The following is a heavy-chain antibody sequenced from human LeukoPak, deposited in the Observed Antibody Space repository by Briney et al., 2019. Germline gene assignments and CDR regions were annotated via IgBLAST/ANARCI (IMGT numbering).Heavy chain of an antibody. D-gene: IGHD5-12*01. CDR2: IYYSGST. Sequence: TSETLSLTCNVSGDSISSDYWSWIRQPPGKGLEWIGHIYYSGSTNYNPSLKSRVTISVDTSQNQFYLKLSSVTAADTAVYYCARDGYSGSDALWGQGTLVTVSS. CDR3: ARDGYSGSDAL. V-gene: IGHV4-59*01. J-gene: IGHJ4*02. CDR1: GDSISSDY.